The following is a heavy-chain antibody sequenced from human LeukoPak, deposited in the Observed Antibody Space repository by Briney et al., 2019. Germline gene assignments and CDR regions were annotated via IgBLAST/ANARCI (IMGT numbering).Heavy chain of an antibody. CDR3: ARAPSIAADEYYFDY. Sequence: GRSLRLSCAASGFTFSSYAMHWVRQAPGKGLEWVAVISYDGSNKYYADSVKGRFTISRDNSKNTLYLQMNSLRAEDTAVFYCARAPSIAADEYYFDYWGQGTLVTVSS. CDR1: GFTFSSYA. D-gene: IGHD6-13*01. CDR2: ISYDGSNK. V-gene: IGHV3-30-3*01. J-gene: IGHJ4*02.